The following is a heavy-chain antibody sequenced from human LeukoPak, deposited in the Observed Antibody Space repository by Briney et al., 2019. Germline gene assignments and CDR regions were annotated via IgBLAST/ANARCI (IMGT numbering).Heavy chain of an antibody. Sequence: GGSLRLSCAASGFTFSSYWMSWVRQAPGKGLEWVANIKQDGSEKYYVDSVKGRFTISRDNAKNSLYLQMNSLRAEDTAVYYCARDLVGYDFWSGYSDYWGQGTLVTVSS. J-gene: IGHJ4*02. CDR2: IKQDGSEK. D-gene: IGHD3-3*01. CDR3: ARDLVGYDFWSGYSDY. CDR1: GFTFSSYW. V-gene: IGHV3-7*01.